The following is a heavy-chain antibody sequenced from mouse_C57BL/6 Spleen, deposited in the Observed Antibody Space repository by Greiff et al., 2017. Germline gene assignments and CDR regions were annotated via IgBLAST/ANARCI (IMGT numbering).Heavy chain of an antibody. CDR1: GYTFTSYG. CDR2: IYPRSGNT. V-gene: IGHV1-81*01. Sequence: QVQLQQSGAELARPGASVKLSCKASGYTFTSYGISWVKQRTGQGLEWIGEIYPRSGNTYYNEKFKGKATLTADKSSSTAYMELRSLTSEDSAVXFCARQFITTVVEGFYFDYWGQGTTLTVSS. J-gene: IGHJ2*01. CDR3: ARQFITTVVEGFYFDY. D-gene: IGHD1-1*01.